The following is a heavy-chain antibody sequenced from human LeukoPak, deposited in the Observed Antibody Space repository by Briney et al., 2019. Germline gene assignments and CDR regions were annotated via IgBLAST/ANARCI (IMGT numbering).Heavy chain of an antibody. J-gene: IGHJ4*02. V-gene: IGHV3-66*01. CDR3: ARGVAAAGTTLDY. CDR1: GFTVSSSY. CDR2: IYSGGTT. Sequence: GGSLRLSCAASGFTVSSSYMTWIRQAPGKGLEWVSVIYSGGTTYYADSVKGRFTISRDNSKNTLYLQMNSLRDEDTAVYYCARGVAAAGTTLDYWGQGTLVTVSS. D-gene: IGHD6-13*01.